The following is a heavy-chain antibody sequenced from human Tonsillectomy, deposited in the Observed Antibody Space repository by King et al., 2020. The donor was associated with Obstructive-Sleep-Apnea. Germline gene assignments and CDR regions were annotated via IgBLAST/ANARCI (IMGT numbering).Heavy chain of an antibody. CDR1: GGSISSYS. Sequence: PLQESGPGLVKPSETLSLTCTVSGGSISSYSWTWIRQPPGKGLEWIGYIYNTGSTNYNPSLKSRVTISIDTSKNQFSLKLSSVTAADTAVYYCARVWSTVVTNVAFDIWGQGTMVTVSS. J-gene: IGHJ3*02. V-gene: IGHV4-59*01. D-gene: IGHD4-23*01. CDR3: ARVWSTVVTNVAFDI. CDR2: IYNTGST.